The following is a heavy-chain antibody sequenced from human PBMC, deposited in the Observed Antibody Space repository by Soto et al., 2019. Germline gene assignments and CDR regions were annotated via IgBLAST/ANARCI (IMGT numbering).Heavy chain of an antibody. V-gene: IGHV1-3*01. CDR2: INAGNGNT. CDR3: ARESRYCSGGSCYFLPGIDE. Sequence: ASVKVSCKASGYTFTSYAMHWVRQAPGQRLEWMGWINAGNGNTKYSQKFQGRVTITRDTSASTAYMELSSLRSEDTAAYYCARESRYCSGGSCYFLPGIDEWAQGTLVTVSS. CDR1: GYTFTSYA. D-gene: IGHD2-15*01. J-gene: IGHJ4*02.